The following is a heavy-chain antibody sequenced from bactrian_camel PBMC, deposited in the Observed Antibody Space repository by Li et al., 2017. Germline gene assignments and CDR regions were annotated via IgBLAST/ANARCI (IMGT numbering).Heavy chain of an antibody. Sequence: QVQLVESGGGLAQPGGSLRLSCTASGFTLVGSDMGWYRQTPGSGCELVSSLSRDGNTYYTDSVKGRFTISQDDAKNTAYLQMNNLKVEDTALYYCAADPESGSCSWYFDPEEVGYKGQGTQVTVS. CDR3: AADPESGSCSWYFDPEEVGY. CDR2: LSRDGNT. J-gene: IGHJ6*01. V-gene: IGHV3S55*01. D-gene: IGHD6*01. CDR1: GFTLVGSD.